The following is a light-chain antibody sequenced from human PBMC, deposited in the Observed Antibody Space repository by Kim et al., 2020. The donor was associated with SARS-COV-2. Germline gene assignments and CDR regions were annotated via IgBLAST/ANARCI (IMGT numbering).Light chain of an antibody. V-gene: IGKV1-39*01. J-gene: IGKJ2*03. CDR1: QSISSY. Sequence: DIQMTQSPSSLSASVGDRVTITCRASQSISSYLNWYQQKPGKAPKLLIYAASSLQSGVPSRFSGSGSGIDFTLTISSLQPEDFATYYCQQSYSTLYSFGRGTKLEI. CDR3: QQSYSTLYS. CDR2: AAS.